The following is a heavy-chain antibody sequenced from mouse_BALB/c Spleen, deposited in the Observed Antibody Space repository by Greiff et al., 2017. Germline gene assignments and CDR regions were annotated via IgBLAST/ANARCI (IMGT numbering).Heavy chain of an antibody. J-gene: IGHJ4*01. CDR3: ARASRRSAMDY. CDR1: GFSLTGYG. Sequence: VQLQQSGPGLVAPSQSLSITCTVSGFSLTGYGVNWVRQTPGKGLEWLGMIWGDGSTDYNSAHNSRLSICKDNSKSQVFLKMNSLQTDDTARYYCARASRRSAMDYWGQGTTVTVAS. CDR2: IWGDGST. V-gene: IGHV2-6-7*01.